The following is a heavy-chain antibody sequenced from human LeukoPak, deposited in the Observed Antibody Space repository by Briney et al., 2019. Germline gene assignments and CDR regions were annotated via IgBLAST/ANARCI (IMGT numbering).Heavy chain of an antibody. D-gene: IGHD3-10*01. J-gene: IGHJ4*02. CDR3: AKASSPPAYYYGSGSPPSHMDY. Sequence: GGSLRLSCAASGFTFNSYGMHWVRQAPGKGLEWVAVISYDGSNKYYADYVKGRFTISRDNSKHTLYLQMNSLRAEDTAVYYCAKASSPPAYYYGSGSPPSHMDYWGQGTLVTVSS. CDR2: ISYDGSNK. V-gene: IGHV3-30*18. CDR1: GFTFNSYG.